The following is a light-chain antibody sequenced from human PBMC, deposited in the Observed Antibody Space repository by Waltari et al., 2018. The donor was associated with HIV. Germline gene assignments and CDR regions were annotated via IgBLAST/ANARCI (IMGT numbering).Light chain of an antibody. Sequence: SYELTQPPSVSVSPGQTARIPCSGDALPKQYAYWYQQRPGQAPVLVMSKDSERPSGIPERFSGSSSGTTVTLTISGVQAEDEADYYCQSADSSGTWVFGGGTKLTVL. J-gene: IGLJ2*01. CDR3: QSADSSGTWV. CDR2: KDS. CDR1: ALPKQY. V-gene: IGLV3-25*03.